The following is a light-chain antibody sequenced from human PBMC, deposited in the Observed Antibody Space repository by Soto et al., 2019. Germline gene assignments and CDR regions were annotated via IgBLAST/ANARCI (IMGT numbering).Light chain of an antibody. J-gene: IGKJ4*01. CDR2: DAS. CDR3: QQRGSWPPT. CDR1: QSVSNY. V-gene: IGKV3-11*01. Sequence: ILLTPSPSTLALSPGARATLSCMASQSVSNYLAWYQQKPGQAHRLLIDDASNRATGIPASFSGTGSGTDFTLTISSLEPEESAVYFCQQRGSWPPTFGGGTKVDIK.